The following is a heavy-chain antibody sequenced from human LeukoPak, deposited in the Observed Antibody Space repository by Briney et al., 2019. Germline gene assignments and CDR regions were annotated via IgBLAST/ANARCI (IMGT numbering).Heavy chain of an antibody. Sequence: GGSRILSCAASGFTFRDYYVGWIRQAPGKGLEWVSYISSSGSTIYYADSVKGRFTISRDNAKNSLYLQMNSLRAEDTAVYYCARDHCSSTSCYIGYWGQGTLVTVSS. CDR3: ARDHCSSTSCYIGY. D-gene: IGHD2-2*02. J-gene: IGHJ4*02. CDR1: GFTFRDYY. CDR2: ISSSGSTI. V-gene: IGHV3-11*01.